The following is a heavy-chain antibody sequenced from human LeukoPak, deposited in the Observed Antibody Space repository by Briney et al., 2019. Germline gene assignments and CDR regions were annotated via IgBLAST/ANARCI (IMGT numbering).Heavy chain of an antibody. Sequence: GASVKVSCKASGYTFTSYGINWVRQATGQGLEWMGWMNPNSGNTGYAQKFQGRVTMTRNTSISTAYMELSSLRSEDTAVYYCARHQEGGDALFSWYFDLWGRGTLVTVSS. V-gene: IGHV1-8*01. CDR3: ARHQEGGDALFSWYFDL. CDR1: GYTFTSYG. CDR2: MNPNSGNT. D-gene: IGHD2-21*02. J-gene: IGHJ2*01.